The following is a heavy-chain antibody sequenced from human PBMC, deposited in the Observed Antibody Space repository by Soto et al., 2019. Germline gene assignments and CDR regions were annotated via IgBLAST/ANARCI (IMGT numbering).Heavy chain of an antibody. D-gene: IGHD2-15*01. V-gene: IGHV1-69*13. CDR1: GGTFSSYA. CDR3: ARDPQDASYGGNPYPYYYYGMDV. Sequence: SVKVSCKASGGTFSSYAISWVRQAPGQGLEWMGGIIPIFGTANYAQKFQGRVTITADESTSTAYMELSSLRSEDTAVYYCARDPQDASYGGNPYPYYYYGMDVWGQGTTVTVSS. J-gene: IGHJ6*02. CDR2: IIPIFGTA.